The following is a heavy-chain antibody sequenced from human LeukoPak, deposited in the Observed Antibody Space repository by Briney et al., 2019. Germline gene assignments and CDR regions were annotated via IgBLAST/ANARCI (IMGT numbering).Heavy chain of an antibody. CDR1: GYTFTSYG. CDR2: ISAYNGNT. V-gene: IGHV1-18*01. CDR3: ARDRPYYYDSSGYYHPDY. Sequence: ASAKVSCKASGYTFTSYGISWVRQAPGQGLEWMGWISAYNGNTNYAQKLQGRVTMTTDTSTSTAYMELRSLRSDDTAVYYCARDRPYYYDSSGYYHPDYWGQGTLVTVSS. J-gene: IGHJ4*02. D-gene: IGHD3-22*01.